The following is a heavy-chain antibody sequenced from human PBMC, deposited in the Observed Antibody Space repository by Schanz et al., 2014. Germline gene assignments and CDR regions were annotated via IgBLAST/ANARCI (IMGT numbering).Heavy chain of an antibody. V-gene: IGHV3-48*01. CDR1: GFTFGDYA. CDR3: ARGGSAYYIDD. J-gene: IGHJ4*02. CDR2: IGNGGVTI. Sequence: EVQLLESGGGLVQPGGSLRLSCAASGFTFGDYAMSWVRQAPGRGLEWVSYIGNGGVTIYYADSVKGRFTISRDNAKNSLYLEMNSLRAEDTAVYYCARGGSAYYIDDWGQGTLVTVSS.